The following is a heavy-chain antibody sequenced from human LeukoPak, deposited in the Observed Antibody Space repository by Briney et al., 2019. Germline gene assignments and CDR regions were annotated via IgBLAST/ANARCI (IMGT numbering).Heavy chain of an antibody. D-gene: IGHD3-10*01. V-gene: IGHV4-34*01. J-gene: IGHJ3*02. Sequence: PSETLSLTCAGYGVSFSSYYWSWIRQPPGKGLEWIGEINHSGSTNYNPSLKSRVTISVDTSKNQFSLKPSSVTAADTAVYYCAVRFRLPGDIWGQGTMVTVSS. CDR2: INHSGST. CDR1: GVSFSSYY. CDR3: AVRFRLPGDI.